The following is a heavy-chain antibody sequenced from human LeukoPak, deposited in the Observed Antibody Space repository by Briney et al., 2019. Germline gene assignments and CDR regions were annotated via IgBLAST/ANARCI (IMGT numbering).Heavy chain of an antibody. J-gene: IGHJ4*02. CDR2: IRYDGSNK. CDR3: ARGLVGATTKVDY. Sequence: GGSLRLSCAASGFTFSSYGMHWVRQAPGKGLEWVAFIRYDGSNKYYVGSVKGRFTISRDNSKNTLYLQMNSLRAEDTAVYYCARGLVGATTKVDYWGQGTLVTVSS. D-gene: IGHD1-26*01. V-gene: IGHV3-30*02. CDR1: GFTFSSYG.